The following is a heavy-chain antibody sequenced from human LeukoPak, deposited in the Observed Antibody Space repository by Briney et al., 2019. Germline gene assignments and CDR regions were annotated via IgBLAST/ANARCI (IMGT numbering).Heavy chain of an antibody. V-gene: IGHV3-21*01. D-gene: IGHD3-3*01. Sequence: GGSLRLSCAASGFTFSSYSMNWVRQAPGKGLEWVSSISSSSSYIYYADSVKGRFTISRDNAKNPLYLQMNSLRAEGTAVYYCARVGGQRYYDFWSGSYYFDYWGQGTLVTVSS. J-gene: IGHJ4*02. CDR3: ARVGGQRYYDFWSGSYYFDY. CDR1: GFTFSSYS. CDR2: ISSSSSYI.